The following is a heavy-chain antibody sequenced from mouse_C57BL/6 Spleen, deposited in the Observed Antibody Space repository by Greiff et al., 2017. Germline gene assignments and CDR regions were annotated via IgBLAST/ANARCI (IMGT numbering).Heavy chain of an antibody. V-gene: IGHV1-82*01. CDR1: GYAFSSSW. J-gene: IGHJ2*01. CDR3: ARWGYGGTYY. D-gene: IGHD1-1*01. Sequence: QVQLQQSGPELVKPGASVKISCKASGYAFSSSWMNWVKQRPGKGLEWIGRIYPGDGDTNYNGKFKGKATLTADKSSSTAYMQLSSLTSEDSAVYFGARWGYGGTYYWGQGTTLTVSS. CDR2: IYPGDGDT.